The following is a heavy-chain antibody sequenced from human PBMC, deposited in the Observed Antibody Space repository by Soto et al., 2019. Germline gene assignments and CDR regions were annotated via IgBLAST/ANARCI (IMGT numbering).Heavy chain of an antibody. J-gene: IGHJ6*02. CDR1: GFTFSSYS. CDR2: ISSSSSTI. V-gene: IGHV3-48*01. Sequence: EVQLVESGGGLVQPGGSLRLSCAASGFTFSSYSMNWVRQAPGKGLEWVSYISSSSSTIYYADSVKGRFTISRDNAKNSLYLKMNSLRAEDTAVYYCARDLVVPAAMGGNYYGMDVWGQGTTVTVSS. CDR3: ARDLVVPAAMGGNYYGMDV. D-gene: IGHD2-2*01.